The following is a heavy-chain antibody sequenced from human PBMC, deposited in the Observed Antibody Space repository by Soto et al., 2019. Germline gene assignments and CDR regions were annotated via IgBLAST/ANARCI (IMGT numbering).Heavy chain of an antibody. CDR1: GFTFNTNG. D-gene: IGHD2-15*01. Sequence: QVQLVESGGGVAQPGGSLGLSFPTSGFTFNTNGMPWFRKAPGRGLEGVAIKWYDGSIKYIADSVKGRLTISRDNSKNTLYLQMNSLRAEATALYYCARADCTGAYCYSWPFNYGVDVWGQGTTVTVSS. V-gene: IGHV3-33*01. CDR2: KWYDGSIK. J-gene: IGHJ6*02. CDR3: ARADCTGAYCYSWPFNYGVDV.